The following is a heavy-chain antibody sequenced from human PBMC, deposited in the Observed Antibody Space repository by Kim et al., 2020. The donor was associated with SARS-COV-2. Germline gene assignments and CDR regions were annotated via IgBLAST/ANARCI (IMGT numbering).Heavy chain of an antibody. V-gene: IGHV3-30*02. CDR3: AKVAAAADYFDY. Sequence: YAAAGRGRFTISRDNSKNKLYLRMNSLRAEDTAVYYCAKVAAAADYFDYWGQGTLVTVSS. J-gene: IGHJ4*02. D-gene: IGHD6-13*01.